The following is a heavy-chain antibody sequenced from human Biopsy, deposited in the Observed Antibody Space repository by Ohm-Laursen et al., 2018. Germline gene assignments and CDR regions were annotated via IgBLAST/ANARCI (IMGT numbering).Heavy chain of an antibody. CDR2: INVYSNKK. Sequence: SLRLSCAASEFTFSGYSMNWVRQAPGRGLEWVSYINVYSNKKYYADSVKGRFIVSRDNDKNSLYLQMNSLRAEDTAEYHCARSPGRDRMDVWGQGTTVIVSS. CDR1: EFTFSGYS. CDR3: ARSPGRDRMDV. V-gene: IGHV3-48*04. J-gene: IGHJ6*02. D-gene: IGHD1-14*01.